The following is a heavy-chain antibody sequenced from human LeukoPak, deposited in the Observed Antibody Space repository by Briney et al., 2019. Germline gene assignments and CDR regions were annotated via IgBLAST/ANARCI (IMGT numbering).Heavy chain of an antibody. CDR1: GFTVSSNY. V-gene: IGHV3-23*01. D-gene: IGHD2-8*01. CDR3: AKDVEDCTNGVCYSDLDY. CDR2: ISGSGGST. J-gene: IGHJ4*02. Sequence: GGSLRLSCAASGFTVSSNYMSWVRQAPGKGLEWVSAISGSGGSTYYADSVKGRFTISRDNSKNTLYLQMNSLRAEDTAVYYCAKDVEDCTNGVCYSDLDYWGQGTLVTVSS.